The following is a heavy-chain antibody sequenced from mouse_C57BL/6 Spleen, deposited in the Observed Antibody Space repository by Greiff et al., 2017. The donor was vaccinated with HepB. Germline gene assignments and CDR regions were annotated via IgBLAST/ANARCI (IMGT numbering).Heavy chain of an antibody. V-gene: IGHV3-6*01. J-gene: IGHJ2*01. CDR3: AREEGY. CDR2: ISYDGSN. Sequence: EVKLMESGPGLVKPSQSLSLTCSVTGYSITSGYYWNWIRQFPGNKLEWMGYISYDGSNNYNPSLKNRISITRDTSKNQFFLKLNSVTTEDTATYYCAREEGYWGQGTTLTVSS. CDR1: GYSITSGYY.